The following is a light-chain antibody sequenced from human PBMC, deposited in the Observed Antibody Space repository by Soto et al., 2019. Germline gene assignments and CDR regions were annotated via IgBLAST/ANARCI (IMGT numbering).Light chain of an antibody. CDR1: QNINNY. Sequence: EIELTQSPATLSLSPGERATLSCRASQNINNYLAWYQQKPGQTPRLLIYDASTRATDIPARFSGSGSGTDFTLTISGLVPEDFAVYYCQQRVTWPGTFGGGTKVDIK. J-gene: IGKJ4*01. V-gene: IGKV3-11*01. CDR3: QQRVTWPGT. CDR2: DAS.